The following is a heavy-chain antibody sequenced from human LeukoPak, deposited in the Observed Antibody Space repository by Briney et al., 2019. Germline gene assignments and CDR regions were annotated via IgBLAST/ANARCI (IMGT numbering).Heavy chain of an antibody. CDR3: ARSLRYLGASDY. J-gene: IGHJ4*02. CDR2: IYYSGST. V-gene: IGHV4-59*01. D-gene: IGHD3-9*01. CDR1: GGSISSYY. Sequence: SETLSLTCAVSGGSISSYYWSWIRQPPGKGLEWIGYIYYSGSTNYNPSLKSRVAISVDTSKNQFSLKLSSVTAADTAVYYCARSLRYLGASDYWGQGTLVTVSS.